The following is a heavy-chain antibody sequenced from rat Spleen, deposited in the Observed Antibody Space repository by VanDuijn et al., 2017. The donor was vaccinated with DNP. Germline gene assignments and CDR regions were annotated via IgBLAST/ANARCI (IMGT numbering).Heavy chain of an antibody. V-gene: IGHV3-1*01. CDR2: ISYSGST. D-gene: IGHD1-12*02. CDR1: GHSITSNY. J-gene: IGHJ2*01. Sequence: EVQLQESGPGLVKPSQSLSLTCSVTGHSITSNYWGWIRKFPGNKMEWMGYISYSGSTSYNPSLKSRVSITRDTSKNQFFLQLNSVTTEDTATYYCALMDGAFDYWGQGVMVTVSS. CDR3: ALMDGAFDY.